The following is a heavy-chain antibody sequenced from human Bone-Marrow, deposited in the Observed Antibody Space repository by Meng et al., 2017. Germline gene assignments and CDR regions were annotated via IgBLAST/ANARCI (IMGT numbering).Heavy chain of an antibody. CDR2: IFSGGTT. D-gene: IGHD3-10*01. V-gene: IGHV3-66*02. CDR3: ARDIR. CDR1: GFTFNNFA. J-gene: IGHJ4*02. Sequence: VQLGESGGGVLQPGGSLRLSCIASGFTFNNFAMSWVRQAPGKGLEWVSVIFSGGTTYYADSVQGRFTISRDNSKNTLFLQMNSLRADDTAVYYCARDIRWGQGTLVTVSS.